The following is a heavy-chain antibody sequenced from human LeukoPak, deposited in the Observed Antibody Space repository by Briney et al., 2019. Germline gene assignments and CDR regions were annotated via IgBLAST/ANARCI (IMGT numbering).Heavy chain of an antibody. V-gene: IGHV3-23*01. J-gene: IGHJ2*01. Sequence: GGSLRLSCAASGFTFSSYAMSWVRQAPGKGLEWVSAISASGGSTYYADSVKGRFTISRDNSKNTLYLQMNSLRAEDTAVYYCAKDSLLCSSTSCYAWYFELWGRGTLVTVSS. CDR2: ISASGGST. CDR3: AKDSLLCSSTSCYAWYFEL. CDR1: GFTFSSYA. D-gene: IGHD2-2*01.